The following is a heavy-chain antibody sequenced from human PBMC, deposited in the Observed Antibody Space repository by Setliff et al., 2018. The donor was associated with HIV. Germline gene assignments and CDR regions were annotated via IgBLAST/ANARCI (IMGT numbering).Heavy chain of an antibody. CDR2: IFYSGST. CDR1: GDSISSSSYY. Sequence: SETLSLTCTVSGDSISSSSYYWGWIRQPPGKGLEWIGSIFYSGSTYYNPSLKSRLIMSVDTSKNQFSLKLSSVTAAGTAVYYCARHHLVDPFDYWGHGTLVTVS. J-gene: IGHJ4*01. V-gene: IGHV4-39*01. D-gene: IGHD2-2*01. CDR3: ARHHLVDPFDY.